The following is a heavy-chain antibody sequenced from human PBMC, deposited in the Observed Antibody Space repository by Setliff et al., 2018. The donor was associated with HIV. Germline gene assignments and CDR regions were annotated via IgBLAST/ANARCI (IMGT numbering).Heavy chain of an antibody. CDR1: GYSFTSNW. D-gene: IGHD6-13*01. CDR3: ATHRHTAAGTLDAFYI. J-gene: IGHJ3*02. CDR2: IHPVDSDT. V-gene: IGHV5-51*01. Sequence: PGESLKISCKGSGYSFTSNWIGGVRQMPGKGLEWMGIIHPVDSDTRYSPSLQVQVTISAYKSISTAYPQWRTLKASDTAIYYCATHRHTAAGTLDAFYIRGQGTVVTVSS.